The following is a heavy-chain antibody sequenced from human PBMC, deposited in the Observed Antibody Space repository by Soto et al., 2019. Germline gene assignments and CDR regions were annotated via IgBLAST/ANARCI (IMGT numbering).Heavy chain of an antibody. V-gene: IGHV4-39*07. Sequence: SETLFLTCTVSGGSISSSSYYWGWIRQPPGKGLEWIGSIYYSGSTYYNPSLKSRVTISVDKSKNQFSLKLSSVTAADTAVYYCARVYMVRGTIIRYFDYWGQGTLVTVSS. D-gene: IGHD3-10*01. CDR2: IYYSGST. J-gene: IGHJ4*02. CDR1: GGSISSSSYY. CDR3: ARVYMVRGTIIRYFDY.